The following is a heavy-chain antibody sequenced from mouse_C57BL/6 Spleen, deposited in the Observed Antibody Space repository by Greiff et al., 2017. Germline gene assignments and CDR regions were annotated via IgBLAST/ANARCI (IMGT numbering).Heavy chain of an antibody. CDR1: GYSITSGYY. CDR3: ARIWLRQYFDY. J-gene: IGHJ2*01. Sequence: EVKLQESGPGLVKPSQSLSLTCSVTGYSITSGYYWNWIRQFPGNKLEWMGYISYDGSNNYNPSLKNRISITRDTSKNQFFLKLNSVTTEDTATYYCARIWLRQYFDYWGQGTTLTVSS. D-gene: IGHD2-2*01. CDR2: ISYDGSN. V-gene: IGHV3-6*01.